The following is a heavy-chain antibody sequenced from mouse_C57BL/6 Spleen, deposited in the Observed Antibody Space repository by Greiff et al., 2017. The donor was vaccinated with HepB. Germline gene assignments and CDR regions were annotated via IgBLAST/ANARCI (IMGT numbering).Heavy chain of an antibody. Sequence: EVQLQQSGPELVKPGASVKMSCKASGYTFTDYNMHWVKQSHGKSLEWIGYINPNNGGTSYNQKFKGKATLTVNKSSSTAYMELRSLTSEDSAVYYCASITTVVAPYYYAMDYWGQGTSVTVSS. CDR1: GYTFTDYN. CDR3: ASITTVVAPYYYAMDY. V-gene: IGHV1-22*01. D-gene: IGHD1-1*01. J-gene: IGHJ4*01. CDR2: INPNNGGT.